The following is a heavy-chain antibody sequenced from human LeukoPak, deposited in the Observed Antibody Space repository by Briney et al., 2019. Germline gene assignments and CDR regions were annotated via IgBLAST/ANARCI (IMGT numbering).Heavy chain of an antibody. V-gene: IGHV1-18*01. Sequence: ASVKVSCKASGYSFTAYVISWVRQAPGQGLEWMGWISTYNPNTNYAQKFQGRVTMTTDTSTSTVYMELRSLRSDDTAVYYCARGRARGIAAAGNWFDPWGQGTLVTVSS. J-gene: IGHJ5*02. CDR1: GYSFTAYV. CDR2: ISTYNPNT. D-gene: IGHD6-13*01. CDR3: ARGRARGIAAAGNWFDP.